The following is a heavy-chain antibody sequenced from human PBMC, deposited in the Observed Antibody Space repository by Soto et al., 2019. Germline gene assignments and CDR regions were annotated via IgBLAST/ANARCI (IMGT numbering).Heavy chain of an antibody. Sequence: GGSLRLSCAASGFTFSSYAMSWVRQAPGKGLEWVSAISGSGGSTYYADSVKGRFTISRDNSKNTLYLQMNSLRAEDTAVYYCAKDFTTIFGVVIPRPLKNYYYYGMDVWGQGTTVTVSS. V-gene: IGHV3-23*01. CDR1: GFTFSSYA. J-gene: IGHJ6*02. D-gene: IGHD3-3*01. CDR2: ISGSGGST. CDR3: AKDFTTIFGVVIPRPLKNYYYYGMDV.